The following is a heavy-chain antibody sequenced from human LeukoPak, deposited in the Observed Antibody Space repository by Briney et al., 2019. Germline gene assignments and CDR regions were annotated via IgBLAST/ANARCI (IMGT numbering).Heavy chain of an antibody. J-gene: IGHJ5*02. CDR2: IYYGGST. Sequence: SETLSLTCTVSGGSISSSSYYWGWIRQPPGKGLEWIGSIYYGGSTYYNPSLKSRVTMSVDTSKNQFSLKLSSVTAADTAMYFCARIPLISPGKNWFDPCGQGTLVTVSS. V-gene: IGHV4-39*07. CDR3: ARIPLISPGKNWFDP. CDR1: GGSISSSSYY. D-gene: IGHD1-26*01.